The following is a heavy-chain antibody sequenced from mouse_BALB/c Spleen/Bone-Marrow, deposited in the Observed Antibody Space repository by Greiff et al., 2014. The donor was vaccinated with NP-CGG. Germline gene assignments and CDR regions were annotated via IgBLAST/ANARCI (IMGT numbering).Heavy chain of an antibody. Sequence: VHLVESGGGLVQPGGSLKLSCAASGFTFSNYGMSWVRQTPDKRLELVATINSNGGSTYYPDSVKGRFTISRDTAKNTLYLQMSSLKSEETAMYYCVRGNYGNYVDYFDFWGQGTTLTVSS. D-gene: IGHD2-1*01. V-gene: IGHV5-6-3*01. CDR3: VRGNYGNYVDYFDF. CDR1: GFTFSNYG. J-gene: IGHJ2*01. CDR2: INSNGGST.